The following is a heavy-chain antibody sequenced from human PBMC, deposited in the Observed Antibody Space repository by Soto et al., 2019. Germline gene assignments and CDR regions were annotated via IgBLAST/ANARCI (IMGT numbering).Heavy chain of an antibody. CDR3: AKDSTGSGSYDYYYYGMDV. V-gene: IGHV3-43*01. J-gene: IGHJ6*02. D-gene: IGHD1-26*01. CDR2: ISWDGGST. CDR1: GFTFDDYT. Sequence: PGGSLRLSCAASGFTFDDYTMHWVRQAPGKGLEWVSLISWDGGSTYYADSVKGRFTISRDNSENSLYLQMNSLRTEDTALYYCAKDSTGSGSYDYYYYGMDVWGQGTTVTVSS.